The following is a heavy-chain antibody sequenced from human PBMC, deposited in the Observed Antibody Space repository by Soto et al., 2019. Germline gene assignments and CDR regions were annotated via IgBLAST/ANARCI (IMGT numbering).Heavy chain of an antibody. D-gene: IGHD3-10*01. CDR3: ASSYGSGYRAFDY. CDR1: GYIFTSYY. Sequence: ASVKVSCKASGYIFTSYYLHWVRQAPGQGLEWMGWINPFDGSRMFAQSFQGRVTLTRDTSTSTAYMELSSLRSEDTAIYYCASSYGSGYRAFDYWGQGALVTVSS. V-gene: IGHV1-46*01. J-gene: IGHJ4*02. CDR2: INPFDGSR.